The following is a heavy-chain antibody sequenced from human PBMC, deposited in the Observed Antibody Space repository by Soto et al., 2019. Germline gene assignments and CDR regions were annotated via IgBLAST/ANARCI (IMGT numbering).Heavy chain of an antibody. D-gene: IGHD6-19*01. V-gene: IGHV4-39*01. Sequence: SETLSLTCTVSGGSISSSYYWGWIRQPPGKGLEWIGSIYYSGSTYYNPSIKSRVTISVDTSKNQFSLKLSSVTAADTAVYYCARTRAVWFDPWGQGTLVTVSS. CDR3: ARTRAVWFDP. CDR2: IYYSGST. CDR1: GGSISSSYY. J-gene: IGHJ5*02.